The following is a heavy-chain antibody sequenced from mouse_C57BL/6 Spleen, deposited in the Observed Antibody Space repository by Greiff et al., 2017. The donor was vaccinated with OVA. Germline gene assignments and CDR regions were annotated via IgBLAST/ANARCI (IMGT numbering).Heavy chain of an antibody. J-gene: IGHJ2*01. D-gene: IGHD3-1*01. Sequence: EVKLVESGPELVKPGASVKISCKASGYSFTDYNMNWVKQSNGKSLEWIGVINPNYGTTSYNQKFKGKATLTVDQSSSTAYMQLNSLTSEDSAVYYCARGEGHSGYFDYWGQGTTLTVSS. CDR2: INPNYGTT. V-gene: IGHV1-39*01. CDR1: GYSFTDYN. CDR3: ARGEGHSGYFDY.